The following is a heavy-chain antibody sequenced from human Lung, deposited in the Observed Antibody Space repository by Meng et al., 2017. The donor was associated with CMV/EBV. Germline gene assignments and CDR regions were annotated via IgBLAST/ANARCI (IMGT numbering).Heavy chain of an antibody. CDR3: VRTHLPVYRYYDWLSSPLQF. CDR1: FSSYS. J-gene: IGHJ4*02. V-gene: IGHV3-21*01. D-gene: IGHD3-9*01. CDR2: ITGSSRHM. Sequence: FSSYSLSGVRQAPAKKPESVSSITGSSRHMPYAGSVKGRFTLPRDDAKHSLYLQLDSLRFDDPAVYYCVRTHLPVYRYYDWLSSPLQFWGPRTLVTVSS.